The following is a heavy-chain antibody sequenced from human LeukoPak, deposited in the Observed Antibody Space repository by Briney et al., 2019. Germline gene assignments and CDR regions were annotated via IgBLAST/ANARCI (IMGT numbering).Heavy chain of an antibody. V-gene: IGHV1-18*01. CDR3: ARVFCSSTSCYLYCGGDCYDAFDI. Sequence: SVKVSCKASGYTFTSYGISWVRQAPGQGLEWMGWISAYNGNTNYAQKLQGRVTMTTDTSTSTAYMELRSLRSDDTAVYYCARVFCSSTSCYLYCGGDCYDAFDIWGQGTMVTVSS. D-gene: IGHD2-2*01. CDR1: GYTFTSYG. J-gene: IGHJ3*02. CDR2: ISAYNGNT.